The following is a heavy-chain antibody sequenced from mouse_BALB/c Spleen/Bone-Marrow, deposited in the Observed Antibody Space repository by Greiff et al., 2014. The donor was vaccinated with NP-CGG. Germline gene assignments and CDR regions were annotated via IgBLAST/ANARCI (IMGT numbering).Heavy chain of an antibody. CDR1: GYTFTSYY. V-gene: IGHV1S56*01. CDR2: IYPGNVNT. J-gene: IGHJ3*01. CDR3: ARDYCGSSSFAY. D-gene: IGHD1-1*01. Sequence: LVESGPELVKPGASVRISCKASGYTFTSYYIHWVKQRPGQGLEWIGWIYPGNVNTKYNEKFKGKATLTADKSSSTAYMQHSSLTSEDSAVYFCARDYCGSSSFAYWGQGTLVTVSA.